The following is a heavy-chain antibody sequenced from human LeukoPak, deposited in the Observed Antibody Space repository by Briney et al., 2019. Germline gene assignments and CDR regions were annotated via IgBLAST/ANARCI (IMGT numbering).Heavy chain of an antibody. Sequence: SETLSLTCTVSGGSISSGGYYWSWIRQHPGKGLEWIGYIYYSGSTYYNPSLKSRVTISVDTSKNQFSLRLTSVTAADTAVYYCARAGAWQIDPWGQGTLVTVSS. D-gene: IGHD3-10*01. V-gene: IGHV4-31*03. CDR2: IYYSGST. CDR1: GGSISSGGYY. CDR3: ARAGAWQIDP. J-gene: IGHJ5*02.